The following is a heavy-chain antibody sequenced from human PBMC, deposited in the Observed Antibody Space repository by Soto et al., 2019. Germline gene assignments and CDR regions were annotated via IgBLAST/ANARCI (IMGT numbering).Heavy chain of an antibody. CDR2: FYYSGTT. CDR3: ARRHDILTGSDSFDV. D-gene: IGHD3-9*01. CDR1: GGSISSEGYY. V-gene: IGHV4-31*03. J-gene: IGHJ3*01. Sequence: QVQLQESGPGLVKPSQTLSLTCTLSGGSISSEGYYWTWIRQHPGKGLEWIGDFYYSGTTSYNPSLRSRLTMYVDTSNNQFSLRLSSVTAAGSAMYYCARRHDILTGSDSFDVWGRGTMVTVSS.